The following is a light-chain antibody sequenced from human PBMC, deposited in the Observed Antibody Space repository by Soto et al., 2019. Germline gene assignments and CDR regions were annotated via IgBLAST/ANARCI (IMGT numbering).Light chain of an antibody. CDR2: EAS. V-gene: IGKV1-5*03. CDR3: QQYNSYST. J-gene: IGKJ2*01. Sequence: DIQMTQSPSTLSASVGDRVTITCRARQSISSWLAWYQQKPGKAPKVLIYEASSLESGVPSRFSGSGSGTEFTLTISSLQPDDFATYYCQQYNSYSTFGQGTKLEI. CDR1: QSISSW.